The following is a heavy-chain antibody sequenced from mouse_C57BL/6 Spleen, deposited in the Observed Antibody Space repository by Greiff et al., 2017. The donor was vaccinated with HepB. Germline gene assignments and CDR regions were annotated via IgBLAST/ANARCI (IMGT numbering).Heavy chain of an antibody. CDR3: TRGIDGYYDY. CDR2: ISSGGDYI. V-gene: IGHV5-9-1*02. J-gene: IGHJ2*01. Sequence: EVKLMESGEGLVKPGGSLKLSCAASGFTFSSYAMSWVRQTPEKRLEWVAYISSGGDYIYYADTVKGRFTISRDNARNTLYLQMSSLKSEDTAMYYCTRGIDGYYDYWGQGTTLTVSS. D-gene: IGHD2-3*01. CDR1: GFTFSSYA.